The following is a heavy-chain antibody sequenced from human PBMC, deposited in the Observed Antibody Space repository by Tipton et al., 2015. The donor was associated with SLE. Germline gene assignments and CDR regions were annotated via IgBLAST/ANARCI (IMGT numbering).Heavy chain of an antibody. CDR2: IYSSGST. J-gene: IGHJ4*02. CDR3: ARDAGVSFDILTDYFDY. V-gene: IGHV4-61*02. Sequence: TLSLTCTVSGGSITSDSYYWSWIRQPAGKGLEWIGRIYSSGSTNHNPSLKSRVTISGDTSKNQFSLKLKSVTAADTAVYYCARDAGVSFDILTDYFDYWGQGTLVTVSS. CDR1: GGSITSDSYY. D-gene: IGHD3-9*01.